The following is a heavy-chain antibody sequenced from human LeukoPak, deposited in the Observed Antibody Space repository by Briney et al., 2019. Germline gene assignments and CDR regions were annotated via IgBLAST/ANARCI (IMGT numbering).Heavy chain of an antibody. CDR3: ARGPGYSYGPDY. V-gene: IGHV4-59*08. Sequence: SETLSLTCTVSGGSISSYYWSWIRQPPGKGLEWIGYIYYGGSTYYNPSLKSRVTISVDTSKNQFSLKLSSVTAADTAVYYCARGPGYSYGPDYWGQGTLVTVSS. D-gene: IGHD5-18*01. CDR2: IYYGGST. CDR1: GGSISSYY. J-gene: IGHJ4*02.